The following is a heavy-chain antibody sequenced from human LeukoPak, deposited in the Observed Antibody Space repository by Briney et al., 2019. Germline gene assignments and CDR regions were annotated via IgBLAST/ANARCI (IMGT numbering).Heavy chain of an antibody. Sequence: GGSLRLSCAASGFTFSSYMMTWVRQAPGKGLKWVANIKPDGGEKFYVDSVRGRFTISRDNAKNSLYLQMNSLRAEDTAVYYCASGSFGGVILEYWGQGTLVIFCS. CDR3: ASGSFGGVILEY. V-gene: IGHV3-7*01. CDR2: IKPDGGEK. D-gene: IGHD3-16*01. CDR1: GFTFSSYM. J-gene: IGHJ4*02.